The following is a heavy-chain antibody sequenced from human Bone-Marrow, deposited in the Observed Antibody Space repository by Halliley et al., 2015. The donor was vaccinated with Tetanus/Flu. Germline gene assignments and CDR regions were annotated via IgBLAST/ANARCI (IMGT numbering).Heavy chain of an antibody. J-gene: IGHJ6*02. D-gene: IGHD2-8*01. CDR3: ARVLTTAPNYSYYYYAIDV. Sequence: INYSGSPYYTPSLKSRVAMSLDTSENQFSLRVSSVTAADTAVYFCARVLTTAPNYSYYYYAIDVWGQGTTVTVSS. CDR2: INYSGSP. V-gene: IGHV4-31*02.